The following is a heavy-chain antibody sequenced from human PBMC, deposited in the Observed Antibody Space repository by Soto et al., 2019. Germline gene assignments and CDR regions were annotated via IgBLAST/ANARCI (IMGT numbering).Heavy chain of an antibody. CDR2: ISYDGSNK. D-gene: IGHD6-13*01. CDR1: GFTFSSYG. V-gene: IGHV3-30*18. J-gene: IGHJ4*02. CDR3: AKEDSSGWYDY. Sequence: QVQLVESGGGVVQPGRSLRLSCAASGFTFSSYGMHWVRQAPGKGLEWVAAISYDGSNKYYADSVKGRFTISRDNSKNTLYLQMNSLRAEDTAVYYCAKEDSSGWYDYWGQGTLVTVSS.